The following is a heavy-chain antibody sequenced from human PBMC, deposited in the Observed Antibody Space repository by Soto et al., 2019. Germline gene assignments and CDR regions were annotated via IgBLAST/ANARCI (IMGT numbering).Heavy chain of an antibody. Sequence: QVQLVESGGGVVQPGTSLRLSCAASGFSFSSYDIHWVRQAPGKGLEWVAVISFDGSNKTYADSVKGRFTVSRDNYKNPLYLQMNSLRGEDTAVYYCAKDEWLVPFDYWGQGTLVTVSS. D-gene: IGHD6-19*01. CDR2: ISFDGSNK. J-gene: IGHJ4*02. CDR1: GFSFSSYD. CDR3: AKDEWLVPFDY. V-gene: IGHV3-30*18.